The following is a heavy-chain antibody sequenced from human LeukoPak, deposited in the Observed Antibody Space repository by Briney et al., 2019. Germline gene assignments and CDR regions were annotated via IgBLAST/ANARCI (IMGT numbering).Heavy chain of an antibody. CDR2: ISGSGFST. J-gene: IGHJ4*02. Sequence: GGSLRLSCAASGFTFSSYAMTWVRQAPGKGLEWVSAISGSGFSTHYADSVKGRFTISRDNSKNTLYLQMSSLRAEDTAIYYCAKEVRVHSGGYYPTDRVFDYWGQGTLVTVSS. CDR3: AKEVRVHSGGYYPTDRVFDY. V-gene: IGHV3-23*01. CDR1: GFTFSSYA. D-gene: IGHD3-22*01.